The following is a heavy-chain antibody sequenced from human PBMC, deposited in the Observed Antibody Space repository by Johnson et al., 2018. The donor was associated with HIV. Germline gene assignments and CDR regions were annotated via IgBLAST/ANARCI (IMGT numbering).Heavy chain of an antibody. CDR2: ISYDGTNK. CDR1: GFTFNYYA. Sequence: QVQLVESGGGVVQPGGSLRLSCAASGFTFNYYAMHWVRQAPGKGLEWVAVISYDGTNKYYPDSVKGRFTISRDNSKNNLYLQLSSLRAEDTAVYYCAKTRTTVTTIDAFDIWGQGTMVTVSS. V-gene: IGHV3-30*04. CDR3: AKTRTTVTTIDAFDI. D-gene: IGHD4-17*01. J-gene: IGHJ3*02.